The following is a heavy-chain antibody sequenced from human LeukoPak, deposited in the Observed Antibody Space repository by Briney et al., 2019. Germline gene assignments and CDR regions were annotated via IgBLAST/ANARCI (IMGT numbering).Heavy chain of an antibody. Sequence: SETLSLTCSVSGDSIRSYYWSWIRQPAGKGLEWIGRIYSVGTTNYNPSLKSRVTMSIDMSKNQISLRLSSVTAADTAVYYCARGAGYSRYFDLWGRGTLVTVSS. V-gene: IGHV4-4*07. CDR1: GDSIRSYY. D-gene: IGHD6-13*01. CDR3: ARGAGYSRYFDL. J-gene: IGHJ2*01. CDR2: IYSVGTT.